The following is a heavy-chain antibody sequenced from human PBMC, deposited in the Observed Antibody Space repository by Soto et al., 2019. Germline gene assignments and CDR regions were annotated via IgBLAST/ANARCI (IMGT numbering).Heavy chain of an antibody. J-gene: IGHJ4*02. CDR1: GGSISSYY. Sequence: SETLSLTCTVSGGSISSYYWSWIRQPPGKGLEWIGYIYYSGSTNYNPSLKSRVPISVDTSKNQFSLKLSSVTAADTAVYYCAREYYDYVWGSYRYVDYWGQGTLVTVSS. CDR3: AREYYDYVWGSYRYVDY. CDR2: IYYSGST. V-gene: IGHV4-59*01. D-gene: IGHD3-16*02.